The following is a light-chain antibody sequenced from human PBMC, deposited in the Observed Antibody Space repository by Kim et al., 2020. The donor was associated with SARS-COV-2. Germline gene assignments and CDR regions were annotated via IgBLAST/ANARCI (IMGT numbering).Light chain of an antibody. CDR2: DVY. CDR1: SSDVGYYDF. J-gene: IGLJ2*01. Sequence: QSALTQPASVSGSPGQSITISCTGTSSDVGYYDFVSWYQQHPGKAPKLIIYDVYKRPSGVSNRFSGSKSANTASLTISGLQAEDEADYYCSSYTTTSTRVFGGGTQLTVL. CDR3: SSYTTTSTRV. V-gene: IGLV2-14*01.